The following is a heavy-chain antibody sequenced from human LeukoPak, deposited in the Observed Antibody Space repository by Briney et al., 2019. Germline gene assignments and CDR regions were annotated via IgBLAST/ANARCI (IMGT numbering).Heavy chain of an antibody. D-gene: IGHD6-13*01. V-gene: IGHV4-59*12. CDR3: AREKGGSIAAAQFQH. Sequence: PSETLSLTCTVSGGSISSYYWSWIRQPPGKGLERIGYIYYSGSTNYNPSLKSRVTISVDTSKNQFSLKLSSVTAADTAVYYCAREKGGSIAAAQFQHWGQGTLVTVSS. CDR2: IYYSGST. CDR1: GGSISSYY. J-gene: IGHJ1*01.